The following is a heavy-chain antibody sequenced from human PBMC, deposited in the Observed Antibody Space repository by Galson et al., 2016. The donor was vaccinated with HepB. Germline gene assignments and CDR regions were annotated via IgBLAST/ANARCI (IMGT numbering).Heavy chain of an antibody. CDR3: ATGLTTFEH. CDR2: XXNXXXAI. Sequence: SLRLSCAPSGFIFTTYAMDWVRQAPGKGXXXISXXXNXXXAIFYXDSXXGRLTXSRDNAKNSLYLXMNSLGDEDTAVYYCATGLTTFEHWGQGTLVTVSS. CDR1: GFIFTTYA. J-gene: IGHJ4*02. V-gene: IGHV3-48*02. D-gene: IGHD4-11*01.